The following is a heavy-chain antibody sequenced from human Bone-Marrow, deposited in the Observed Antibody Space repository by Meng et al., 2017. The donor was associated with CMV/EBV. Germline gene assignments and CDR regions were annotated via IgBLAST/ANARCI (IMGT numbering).Heavy chain of an antibody. J-gene: IGHJ5*02. D-gene: IGHD2-2*01. CDR3: VRDRCSAASCYLVHVGTWFDP. CDR2: VFSSGST. V-gene: IGHV4-4*02. CDR1: GGSISSSNW. Sequence: SEPLSLTCAVSGGSISSSNWWSWVRQPPGKGLEWFASVFSSGSTYYEPSLNSRVTISVDTSRNQFSLKLRSVTAADTAVYYCVRDRCSAASCYLVHVGTWFDPWGQGTLVTVSS.